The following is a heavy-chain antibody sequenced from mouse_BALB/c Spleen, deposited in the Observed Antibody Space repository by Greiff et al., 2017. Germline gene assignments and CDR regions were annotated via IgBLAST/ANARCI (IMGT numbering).Heavy chain of an antibody. CDR1: GYTFTSYW. J-gene: IGHJ2*01. D-gene: IGHD4-1*01. CDR2: INPSTGYT. CDR3: ARGLGFDY. V-gene: IGHV1-7*01. Sequence: QVQLQQSGAELAKPGASVKMSCKASGYTFTSYWMHWVKQRPGQGLEWIGYINPSTGYTEYNQKFKDKATLTADKSSSTAYMQLSSLTSEDSAVYYCARGLGFDYWGQGTTLTVSS.